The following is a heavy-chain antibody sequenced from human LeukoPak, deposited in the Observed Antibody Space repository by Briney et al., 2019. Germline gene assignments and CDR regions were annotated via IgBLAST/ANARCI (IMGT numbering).Heavy chain of an antibody. D-gene: IGHD6-19*01. V-gene: IGHV4-39*07. J-gene: IGHJ4*02. CDR3: AGERGEEYSSGWYKTNYFDN. CDR2: ADYSGGT. Sequence: ASGTLSLTCTVSGDSFSSVTDYWAWIRQPPGKGLEWIASADYSGGTYYNPSLESRVAISADMSKKQISLTLTSVTGADTAVYYCAGERGEEYSSGWYKTNYFDNWGQGIRVTVSS. CDR1: GDSFSSVTDY.